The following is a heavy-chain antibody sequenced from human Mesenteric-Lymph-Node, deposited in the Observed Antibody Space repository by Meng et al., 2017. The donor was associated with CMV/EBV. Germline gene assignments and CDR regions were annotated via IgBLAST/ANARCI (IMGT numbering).Heavy chain of an antibody. J-gene: IGHJ6*02. CDR1: GYTFTRYY. CDR3: ARVGRKSEPVGMDV. D-gene: IGHD1-26*01. CDR2: INPSGGSP. Sequence: ASVKVSCKASGYTFTRYYMHWVRQAPGQGLEWMGVINPSGGSPSYAQKFQGRVTMTRDTSTGTVYMELSRLRSDDTAVYYCARVGRKSEPVGMDVWGQGTTVTVSS. V-gene: IGHV1-46*01.